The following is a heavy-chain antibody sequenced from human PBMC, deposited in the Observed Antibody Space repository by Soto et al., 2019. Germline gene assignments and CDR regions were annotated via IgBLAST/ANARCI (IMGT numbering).Heavy chain of an antibody. CDR1: SGSISSGGYS. CDR3: ASGPPFGR. J-gene: IGHJ4*02. CDR2: IYHSGST. D-gene: IGHD3-3*01. V-gene: IGHV4-30-2*01. Sequence: QVQLQESGSGLVKPSQTLSLTCAVSSGSISSGGYSWSWIRQQPGKDLEWIGYIYHSGSTYYNPSLKSRVTISVDRSKNQFSLKLSSVTAADTAGYNCASGPPFGRWGKGTLSTVS.